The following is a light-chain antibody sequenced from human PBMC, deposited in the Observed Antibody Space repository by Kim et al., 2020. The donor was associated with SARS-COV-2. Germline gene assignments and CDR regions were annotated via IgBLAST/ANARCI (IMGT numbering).Light chain of an antibody. V-gene: IGKV3-15*01. CDR1: QSVSSN. CDR2: GAS. J-gene: IGKJ1*01. CDR3: QQYNNWPPT. Sequence: EKVMTQSPATLSVSPGERATLSCWASQSVSSNLAWYQQKPGQAPRLLIHGASTRATGIPARFSGSGSGTEFTLTISSLQSEDFAVYYCQQYNNWPPTFGQGTKVDIK.